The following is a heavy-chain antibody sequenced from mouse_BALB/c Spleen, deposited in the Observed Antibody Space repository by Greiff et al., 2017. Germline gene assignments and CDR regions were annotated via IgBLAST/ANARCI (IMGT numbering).Heavy chain of an antibody. CDR2: ISSGGST. J-gene: IGHJ3*01. CDR1: GFTFSSYA. V-gene: IGHV5-6-5*01. CDR3: DRGERYDDGAGFAY. D-gene: IGHD2-14*01. Sequence: EVKLMESGGGLVKPGGSLTLSCAASGFTFSSYAMSWVRQTPEKRLEWVAAISSGGSTDYPDSVTVRFTISRDNASNILYLQMSSLRSEDTAVYYCDRGERYDDGAGFAYWGQGTLVTVSA.